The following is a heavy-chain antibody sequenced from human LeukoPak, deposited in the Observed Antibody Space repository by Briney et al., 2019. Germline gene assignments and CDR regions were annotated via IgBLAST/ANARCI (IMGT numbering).Heavy chain of an antibody. V-gene: IGHV3-48*01. CDR2: ISSGSRTI. D-gene: IGHD1-20*01. Sequence: PGGSLRLSCAASGFTFSSYSMNWVRQAPGKGLEWVSYISSGSRTIYYADSVEGRFTVSRDNAKNSLFLQMNSLRAGDTAVYYCARESITGHRDFDYWGQGTLVTVSS. CDR1: GFTFSSYS. J-gene: IGHJ4*02. CDR3: ARESITGHRDFDY.